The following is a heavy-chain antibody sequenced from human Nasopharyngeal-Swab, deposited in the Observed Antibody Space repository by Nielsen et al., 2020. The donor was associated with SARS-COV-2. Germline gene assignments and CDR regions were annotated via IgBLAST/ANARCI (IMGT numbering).Heavy chain of an antibody. Sequence: SETLSLTCAVYGGSFSGYYWSWIRQPPGKGLEWIGEINHSGSTNYNPSLKSRVTISVDTSKNQFSLKLSSVTAADTAVYYCARAKRAVRHFDYWGQGTLVTVSS. CDR1: GGSFSGYY. V-gene: IGHV4-34*01. D-gene: IGHD6-6*01. CDR3: ARAKRAVRHFDY. J-gene: IGHJ4*02. CDR2: INHSGST.